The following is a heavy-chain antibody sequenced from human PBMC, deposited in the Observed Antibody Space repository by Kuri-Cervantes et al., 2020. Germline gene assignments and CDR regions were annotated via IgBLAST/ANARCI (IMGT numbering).Heavy chain of an antibody. Sequence: GESLKISCKASGYSFNNYWIAWVRQMPGKGLEWMGIIYPGDSDTRYSPSFQGQVTISADKSISTAYLQWSSLKASDTAMYYCARVIVVVVAAREYYFDFWGQGTLVTVSS. V-gene: IGHV5-51*01. D-gene: IGHD2-15*01. CDR2: IYPGDSDT. J-gene: IGHJ4*02. CDR1: GYSFNNYW. CDR3: ARVIVVVVAAREYYFDF.